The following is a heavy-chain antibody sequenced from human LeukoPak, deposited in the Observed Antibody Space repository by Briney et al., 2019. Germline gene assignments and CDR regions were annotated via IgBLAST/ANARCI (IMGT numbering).Heavy chain of an antibody. CDR1: GGTFSSYA. CDR3: ARAGLRDGYNTFDY. J-gene: IGHJ4*02. Sequence: ASVKVSCKASGGTFSSYAISWVRQAPGQGLEWMGGIIPIFGTANYAQEFQGRVTITTDESTSTAYMELSSLRSEDTAVYYCARAGLRDGYNTFDYWGQGTLVTVSS. V-gene: IGHV1-69*05. D-gene: IGHD5-24*01. CDR2: IIPIFGTA.